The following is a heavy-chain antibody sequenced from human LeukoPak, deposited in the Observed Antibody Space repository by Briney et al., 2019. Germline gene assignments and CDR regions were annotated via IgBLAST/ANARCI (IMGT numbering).Heavy chain of an antibody. CDR1: GFTFSSYA. CDR2: ISYDGSNK. CDR3: ARDMVATIFDS. D-gene: IGHD5-12*01. V-gene: IGHV3-30*04. Sequence: GGSLRLSCAASGFTFSSYAMHWVRQAPGKGLEWVAVISYDGSNKYYADSVKGRFTISRDNSKNTLYLQMNSLRAEDTAVYYCARDMVATIFDSWGQGTLVTVSS. J-gene: IGHJ4*02.